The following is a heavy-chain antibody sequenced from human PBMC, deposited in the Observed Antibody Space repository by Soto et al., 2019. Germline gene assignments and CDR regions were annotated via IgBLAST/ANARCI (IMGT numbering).Heavy chain of an antibody. CDR1: GFTFSSNG. CDR2: ISYDGNNK. CDR3: AKGYSFIAAAGTRYFQH. Sequence: GGSLRLSCAAYGFTFSSNGMHWVRQAPGKGLEWVAVISYDGNNKYYADSVKGRFTISRDNSKNALYLQMNSLRAEDTAVYYCAKGYSFIAAAGTRYFQHWGQGTLVTVSS. D-gene: IGHD6-13*01. J-gene: IGHJ1*01. V-gene: IGHV3-30*18.